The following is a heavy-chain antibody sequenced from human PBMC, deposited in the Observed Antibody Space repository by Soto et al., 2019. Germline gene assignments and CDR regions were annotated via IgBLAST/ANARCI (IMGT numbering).Heavy chain of an antibody. Sequence: EVQLLESGGGLVQPGGSLRLSCAASGFTFSSYAMTWVRQAPGKGLEWVSAISGGSTYYADSVKGRFTISRDNSKNTLYLQMNSLRAEDTAVYYCARSPLAVAGPRSAEYFQHWGQGTLVTVSS. CDR1: GFTFSSYA. J-gene: IGHJ1*01. CDR2: ISGGST. V-gene: IGHV3-23*01. D-gene: IGHD6-19*01. CDR3: ARSPLAVAGPRSAEYFQH.